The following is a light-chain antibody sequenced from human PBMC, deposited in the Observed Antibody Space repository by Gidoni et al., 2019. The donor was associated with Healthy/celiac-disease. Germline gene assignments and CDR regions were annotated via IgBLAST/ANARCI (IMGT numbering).Light chain of an antibody. CDR2: GAS. V-gene: IGKV3-15*01. CDR1: QSVSSN. Sequence: EIVMTPSPATLSVCPGERATLSCRASQSVSSNLAWYQQKPGQAPRLLIYGASTRAPGIPARFSGSGSGTEFTLTISSLQSEDFAVYYCQQYNNWPPWTFGQGTKLEIK. J-gene: IGKJ2*02. CDR3: QQYNNWPPWT.